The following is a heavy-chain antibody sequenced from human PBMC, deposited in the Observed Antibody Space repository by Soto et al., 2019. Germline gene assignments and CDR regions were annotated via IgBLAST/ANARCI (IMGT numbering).Heavy chain of an antibody. Sequence: SETLSLTCAVSGGSISSSNWWSWVRQPPGKGLEWIGEIYHSGSTNYNPSLKSRVTISVDKSKNQFSLKLSSVTAADTAVYYCASPGGYYGSGSYKNDFSGQGTLVTVSS. V-gene: IGHV4-4*02. D-gene: IGHD3-10*01. CDR1: GGSISSSNW. CDR2: IYHSGST. CDR3: ASPGGYYGSGSYKNDF. J-gene: IGHJ4*02.